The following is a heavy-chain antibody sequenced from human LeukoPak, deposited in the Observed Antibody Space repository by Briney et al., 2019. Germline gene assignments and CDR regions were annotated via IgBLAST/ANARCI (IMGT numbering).Heavy chain of an antibody. J-gene: IGHJ4*02. Sequence: SETLSLTCSVSGGSISSYYWSWIRQPPGKGLEWIGYNYYSGSTNYNPSLKSRVTISVDTSKNQFSLKLSSVTAADTAVYYCARRGSGSWWVFDYWGQGTPVTVSS. V-gene: IGHV4-59*01. CDR1: GGSISSYY. D-gene: IGHD6-19*01. CDR2: NYYSGST. CDR3: ARRGSGSWWVFDY.